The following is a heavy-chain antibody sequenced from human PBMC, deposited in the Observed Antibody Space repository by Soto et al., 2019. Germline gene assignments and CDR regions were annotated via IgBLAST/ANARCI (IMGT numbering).Heavy chain of an antibody. CDR1: GGSISSGDYY. D-gene: IGHD6-6*01. Sequence: QVQLQESGPGLLKPSQTLSLTCTVSGGSISSGDYYWSWIRQPPGKGLEWIGYIYHSGSTYYNPSLKSRVTISVDTSTNQFSLKLSSVTAADTAVYYCARERPDGARLDPWGQGTLVTVSS. J-gene: IGHJ5*02. V-gene: IGHV4-30-4*01. CDR2: IYHSGST. CDR3: ARERPDGARLDP.